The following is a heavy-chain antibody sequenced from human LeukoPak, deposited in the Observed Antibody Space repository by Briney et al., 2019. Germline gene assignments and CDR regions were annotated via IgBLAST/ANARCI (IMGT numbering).Heavy chain of an antibody. J-gene: IGHJ5*02. D-gene: IGHD2-15*01. V-gene: IGHV4-34*01. CDR2: INHSGST. CDR1: GGSFSGYY. CDR3: AIPYCSGGSCYSAFDP. Sequence: SETLSLTCAVYGGSFSGYYWSWIRQPPGKGLEWIGEINHSGSTNYNPSLKSRVTIPVDTSKNQFSLKLSSVTAADTAVYYCAIPYCSGGSCYSAFDPWGQGTLVTVSS.